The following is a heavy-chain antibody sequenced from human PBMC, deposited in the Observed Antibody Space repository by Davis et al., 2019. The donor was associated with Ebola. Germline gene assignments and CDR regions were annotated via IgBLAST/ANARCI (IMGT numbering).Heavy chain of an antibody. CDR1: GGTFSSYA. J-gene: IGHJ5*02. D-gene: IGHD3-3*01. CDR3: ARDPTIFGVVNWFDP. CDR2: INPSGGST. V-gene: IGHV1-46*01. Sequence: ASVKVSCKASGGTFSSYAISWVRQAPRQGLEWMGIINPSGGSTSYAQKFQGRVTMTRDTSTSTVYMELSSLRSEDTAVYYCARDPTIFGVVNWFDPWGQGTLVTVSS.